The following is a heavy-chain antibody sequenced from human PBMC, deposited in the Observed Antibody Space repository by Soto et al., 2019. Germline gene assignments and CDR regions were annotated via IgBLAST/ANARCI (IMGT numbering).Heavy chain of an antibody. CDR3: ARIITMVRGVIPQDMNWFDP. D-gene: IGHD3-10*01. V-gene: IGHV4-34*01. CDR2: INHSGST. J-gene: IGHJ5*02. CDR1: GGSFSGYY. Sequence: PSETLSLTCAVYGGSFSGYYWSWIRQPPGKGLEWIGEINHSGSTNYNPSLKSRVTISVDTSKNQFSLKLSSVTAADTAVYYCARIITMVRGVIPQDMNWFDPWGQGTLVTVSS.